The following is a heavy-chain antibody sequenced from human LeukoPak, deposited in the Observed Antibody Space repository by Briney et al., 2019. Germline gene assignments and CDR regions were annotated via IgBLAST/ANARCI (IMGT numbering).Heavy chain of an antibody. V-gene: IGHV1-69*13. CDR2: IIPIFGTA. Sequence: SVKVSCKASGGTFSSYAISWVRQAPGQGLEWMGGIIPIFGTANYAQKFQGRVTITADESTSTAYMELSSLRSEDTAVYYCAGTYGSGSYYNDYDPYYYYYYGMDVWGKGTTVTVSS. D-gene: IGHD3-10*01. J-gene: IGHJ6*04. CDR1: GGTFSSYA. CDR3: AGTYGSGSYYNDYDPYYYYYYGMDV.